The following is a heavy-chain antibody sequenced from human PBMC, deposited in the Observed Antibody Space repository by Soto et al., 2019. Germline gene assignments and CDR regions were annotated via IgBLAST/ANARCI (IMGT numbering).Heavy chain of an antibody. CDR3: ARDGIVATIPYYYYYGMDV. J-gene: IGHJ6*02. CDR2: IIPIFGTA. D-gene: IGHD5-12*01. Sequence: SVKVPCKASGGTFSSYAISWVRQAPGRGLEWMGGIIPIFGTANYAQKFQGRVTITADESTSTAYMELSSLRSEDTAVYYCARDGIVATIPYYYYYGMDVWGQGTTVTVSS. CDR1: GGTFSSYA. V-gene: IGHV1-69*13.